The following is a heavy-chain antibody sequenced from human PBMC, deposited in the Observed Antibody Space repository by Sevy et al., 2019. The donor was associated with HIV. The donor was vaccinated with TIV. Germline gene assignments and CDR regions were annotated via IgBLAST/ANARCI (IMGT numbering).Heavy chain of an antibody. CDR3: ARGLAALPGYYYGRDV. CDR1: GFPFSSYG. CDR2: ISDISSAI. D-gene: IGHD6-6*01. J-gene: IGHJ6*02. V-gene: IGHV3-48*01. Sequence: GGSLRLSCAASGFPFSSYGMNWVRQAPGKGLEWVSYISDISSAIYYADSVKGRFTISRDNAKKSLYLQMNSLRAEDTAGYYCARGLAALPGYYYGRDVWGQGTTVTVSS.